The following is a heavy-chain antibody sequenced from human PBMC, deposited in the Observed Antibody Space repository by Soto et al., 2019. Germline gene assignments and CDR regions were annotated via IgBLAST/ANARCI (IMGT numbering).Heavy chain of an antibody. D-gene: IGHD3-10*01. Sequence: EVQLLESGGDLVQPGGSLRLSCVVSGITFWSRAMSWVRQAPGEGLEWVSTITDSGGDTKYADSVRGRFTISRDNSKYTLYLQMTSLGAEDSAVYYCARGSKESYPGSRIFDFWGRGTLVTVSS. CDR1: GITFWSRA. CDR3: ARGSKESYPGSRIFDF. CDR2: ITDSGGDT. V-gene: IGHV3-23*01. J-gene: IGHJ4*02.